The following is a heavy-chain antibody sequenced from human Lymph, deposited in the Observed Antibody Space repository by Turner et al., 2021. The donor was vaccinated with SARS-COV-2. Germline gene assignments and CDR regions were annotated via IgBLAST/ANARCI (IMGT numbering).Heavy chain of an antibody. V-gene: IGHV1-69*10. Sequence: QVQLVQSGAEVKKPGSSVKVSCKASGGTFSTYVISWVRQAPGQGLEWRGGIIPILGIANYAQKFQGRVTITADKSTSTADMELSSLRSEDTAVYHCARRHSGNYDAFDIWGQGTMVTVSS. CDR2: IIPILGIA. D-gene: IGHD1-26*01. CDR3: ARRHSGNYDAFDI. J-gene: IGHJ3*02. CDR1: GGTFSTYV.